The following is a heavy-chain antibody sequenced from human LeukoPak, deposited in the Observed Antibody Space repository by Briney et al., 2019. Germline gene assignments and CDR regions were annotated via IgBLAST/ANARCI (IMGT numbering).Heavy chain of an antibody. CDR3: AGASWGARIDY. CDR2: IYSSGGR. V-gene: IGHV3-53*01. D-gene: IGHD7-27*01. Sequence: GGSLRLSCAASGFTVSNNYMKWVRQAPGKGLEWVSVIYSSGGRYYSDAVKGRFTISRDNSKNTVYLQMNSLRAEDTAVYYCAGASWGARIDYWGQGILVTVSS. CDR1: GFTVSNNY. J-gene: IGHJ4*02.